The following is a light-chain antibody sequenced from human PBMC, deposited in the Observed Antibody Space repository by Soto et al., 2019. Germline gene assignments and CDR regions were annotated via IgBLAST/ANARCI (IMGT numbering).Light chain of an antibody. CDR1: QSISSY. V-gene: IGKV1-39*01. Sequence: DIQMTQSPSSLSASVGDIFTITCRASQSISSYLNWYQQKPGKAPKLLIYAASSLQSGVPSRFSGSGSGTDFTLTISSLQPEDVATYYCQKYNSAPHTVGQGTRLEI. CDR3: QKYNSAPHT. J-gene: IGKJ5*01. CDR2: AAS.